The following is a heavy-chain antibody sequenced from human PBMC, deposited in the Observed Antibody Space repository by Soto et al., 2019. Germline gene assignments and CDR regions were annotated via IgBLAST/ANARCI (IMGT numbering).Heavy chain of an antibody. CDR1: GFPFTDYF. Sequence: XSVKGSCNASGFPFTDYFMHWVRQAPGQGLEWMGIISPSGDRTNYAEKFQCRVTITRDTSTSTVFLDLGSLSYEDTAVYYCARHNSQDYGKPAATSWFHPWGQGTPVTVSS. D-gene: IGHD2-15*01. CDR2: ISPSGDRT. CDR3: ARHNSQDYGKPAATSWFHP. J-gene: IGHJ5*02. V-gene: IGHV1-46*01.